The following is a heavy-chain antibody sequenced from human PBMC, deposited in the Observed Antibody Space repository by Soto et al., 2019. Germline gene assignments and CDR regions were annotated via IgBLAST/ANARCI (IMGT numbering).Heavy chain of an antibody. D-gene: IGHD3-3*01. CDR2: MNPNTGKT. CDR1: GYNFTNFD. V-gene: IGHV1-8*01. Sequence: QVQLVPSGAEIQKPGASVKISCQTSGYNFTNFDINWVRQATGQGREWMGWMNPNTGKTGYGQRFQGRVTMTRDSSKRTAYRELTSLTSDDTAVYYCAIVLVTFVDLWSVYECGYFDPWGQGTHVTVSS. CDR3: AIVLVTFVDLWSVYECGYFDP. J-gene: IGHJ5*02.